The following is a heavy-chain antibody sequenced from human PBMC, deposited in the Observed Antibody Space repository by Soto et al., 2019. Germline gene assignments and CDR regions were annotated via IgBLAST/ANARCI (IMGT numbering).Heavy chain of an antibody. CDR1: GYDFTAYD. Sequence: ASVKVSCKASGYDFTAYDINWVRQASGQGLEWMGWMNPINGATGSARRFQGRVSMTRNTATGTAYLELTSLRSDDSAVYYCGRGPSPRAPAGGTPYYFAMDVWDQGTTVTV. CDR3: GRGPSPRAPAGGTPYYFAMDV. CDR2: MNPINGAT. D-gene: IGHD6-13*01. V-gene: IGHV1-8*02. J-gene: IGHJ6*02.